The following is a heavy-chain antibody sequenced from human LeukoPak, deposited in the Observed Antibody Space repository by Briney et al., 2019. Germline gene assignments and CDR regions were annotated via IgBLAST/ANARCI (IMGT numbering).Heavy chain of an antibody. CDR3: ARGGTMVRGVITGDYFDY. J-gene: IGHJ4*02. V-gene: IGHV1-2*02. Sequence: ASVKVSCKASGYTFTDSYIHWVRQAPGQGLEWMGFINPNSGGTDYAQKFQGRVTMTRDTSIYTAYMELSSLRSDDTAVYYCARGGTMVRGVITGDYFDYWGQGTLVTVSS. D-gene: IGHD3-10*01. CDR1: GYTFTDSY. CDR2: INPNSGGT.